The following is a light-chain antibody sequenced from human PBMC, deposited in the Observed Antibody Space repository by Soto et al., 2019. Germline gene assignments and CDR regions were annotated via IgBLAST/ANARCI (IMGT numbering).Light chain of an antibody. Sequence: IQMTQSPSSLSASVGDRVTITCQASQDINNCLNWYQQSPGKAPKLLIYAASSLQSGVPSRFSGSGSGTDFTLTISSLQPEDCATYYCPQSDSTPQTFGQGTKLDNK. CDR1: QDINNC. CDR2: AAS. V-gene: IGKV1-39*01. J-gene: IGKJ1*01. CDR3: PQSDSTPQT.